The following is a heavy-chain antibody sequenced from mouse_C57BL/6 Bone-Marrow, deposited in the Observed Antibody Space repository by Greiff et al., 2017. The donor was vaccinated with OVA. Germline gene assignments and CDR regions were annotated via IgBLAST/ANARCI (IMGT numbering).Heavy chain of an antibody. J-gene: IGHJ1*03. Sequence: EVQLQQSVAELVRPGASVKLSCTASGFNIKNTYMHWVKQRPEQGLEWIGRIDPANGNTKYAPQFPGKATITADTSSNKAYLQLSSLTSEDTAIYYCARPYYYGSSYGGWYFDVWGTGTTVTVSS. CDR1: GFNIKNTY. CDR2: IDPANGNT. V-gene: IGHV14-3*01. CDR3: ARPYYYGSSYGGWYFDV. D-gene: IGHD1-1*01.